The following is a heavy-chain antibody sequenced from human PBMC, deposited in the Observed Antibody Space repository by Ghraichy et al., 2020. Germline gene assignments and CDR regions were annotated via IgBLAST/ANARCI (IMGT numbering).Heavy chain of an antibody. V-gene: IGHV3-23*01. J-gene: IGHJ4*02. CDR2: VNGGGDRT. CDR3: AKDGDSIESPDFDS. D-gene: IGHD2-21*01. CDR1: GFTFTNYA. Sequence: GGSLRLSCAASGFTFTNYAMAWVRQAPGKGLDWVAAVNGGGDRTFYADSVKDRFTISRDNSKNTVFLQMNSLRAEDTAIYYCAKDGDSIESPDFDSWGQGTLVTVSS.